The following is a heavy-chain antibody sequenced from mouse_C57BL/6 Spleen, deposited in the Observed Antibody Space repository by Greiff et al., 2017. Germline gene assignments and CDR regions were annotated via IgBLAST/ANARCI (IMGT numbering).Heavy chain of an antibody. V-gene: IGHV5-4*01. D-gene: IGHD1-1*01. CDR1: GFTFSSYA. Sequence: EVKVVESGGGLVKPGGSLKLSCAASGFTFSSYAMSWVRQTPEKRLEWVATISDGGSYTYYPDNVKGRFTISRDNAKNNLYLQMSHLKSEDTAMYYCARERHYYGSSYYAMDYWGQGTSVTVSS. J-gene: IGHJ4*01. CDR2: ISDGGSYT. CDR3: ARERHYYGSSYYAMDY.